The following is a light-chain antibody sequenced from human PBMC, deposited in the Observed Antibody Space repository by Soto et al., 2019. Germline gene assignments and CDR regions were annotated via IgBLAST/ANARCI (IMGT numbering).Light chain of an antibody. V-gene: IGKV3-11*01. CDR3: QQRSNWPT. CDR1: QSVSGY. J-gene: IGKJ5*01. CDR2: ADS. Sequence: EIMLRQSPATLSLSPGETATLSCRASQSVSGYIGWYQQKPGQAPRLLIYADSNRATGIPARFSGSGSGTDFTLTISSLEPEDFSVYYCQQRSNWPTFGQGTRLEIK.